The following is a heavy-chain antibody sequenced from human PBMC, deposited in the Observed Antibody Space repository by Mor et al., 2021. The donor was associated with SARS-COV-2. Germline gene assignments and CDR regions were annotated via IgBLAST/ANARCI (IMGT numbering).Heavy chain of an antibody. D-gene: IGHD3-10*01. CDR2: GGST. J-gene: IGHJ6*03. CDR3: ARAPWFRDPPYYMDV. V-gene: IGHV4-34*01. Sequence: GGSTNYNPSLKSRVTISIDTSMNQFSLKLNSVTAADTAVYFCARAPWFRDPPYYMDVWGEGTTVTVSS.